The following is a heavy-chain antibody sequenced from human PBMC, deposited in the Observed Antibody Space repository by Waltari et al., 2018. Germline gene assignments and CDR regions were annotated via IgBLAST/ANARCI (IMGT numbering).Heavy chain of an antibody. CDR3: ARRIATQRDSFDY. CDR1: NGSFASRGYY. V-gene: IGHV4-39*01. Sequence: QVQLQESGPGLVKPSETLSLTCIVSNGSFASRGYYWGWIRQPPGKGLEWVGNIYYTGSTYYTPSLKSRVAMSVDTSKNHFSLTLSFVTAADTAVYYCARRIATQRDSFDYWGQGIPVTVSS. D-gene: IGHD6-6*01. CDR2: IYYTGST. J-gene: IGHJ4*02.